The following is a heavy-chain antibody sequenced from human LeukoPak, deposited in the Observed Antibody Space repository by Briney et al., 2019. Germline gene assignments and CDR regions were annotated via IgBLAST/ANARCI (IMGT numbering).Heavy chain of an antibody. CDR3: AGQTYYYDSSGYYPDY. Sequence: PGGSLRLSCAASGFTFSSYAMSWVRRAPGKGLEWVSAISGSGGSTYYADSVKGRFTISRDNSKNTLYLQMNSLRAEDTPVYYCAGQTYYYDSSGYYPDYWGQGTLVTVSS. D-gene: IGHD3-22*01. CDR1: GFTFSSYA. V-gene: IGHV3-23*01. J-gene: IGHJ4*02. CDR2: ISGSGGST.